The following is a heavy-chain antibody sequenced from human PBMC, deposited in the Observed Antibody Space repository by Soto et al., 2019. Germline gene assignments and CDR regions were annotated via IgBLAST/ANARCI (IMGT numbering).Heavy chain of an antibody. CDR1: GGSINSYY. CDR2: IYSSGST. D-gene: IGHD3-10*01. Sequence: SETLSLTCTVSGGSINSYYWSWIRQPPGKGLEWIGYIYSSGSTNYNPSLKSRVTISVDTSKNQFSLKLNSMTAADTAVYYCARHNYGSGSTYVGYWGQGTLVTVSS. J-gene: IGHJ4*02. CDR3: ARHNYGSGSTYVGY. V-gene: IGHV4-59*08.